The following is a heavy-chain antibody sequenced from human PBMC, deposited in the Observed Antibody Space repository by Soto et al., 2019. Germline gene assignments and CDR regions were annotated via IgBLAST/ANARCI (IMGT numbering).Heavy chain of an antibody. V-gene: IGHV4-4*02. D-gene: IGHD3-9*01. CDR3: ARKRSLGVLRYFDWLPYFDY. Sequence: SETLSLTCAVSGGSISSSNWWSWVRQPPGKGLEWIGEIYHSGSTNYNPSLKSRVTISVDKSKNQFSLKLSSVTAADTAVYYCARKRSLGVLRYFDWLPYFDYWGQGTLVTVS. CDR1: GGSISSSNW. CDR2: IYHSGST. J-gene: IGHJ4*02.